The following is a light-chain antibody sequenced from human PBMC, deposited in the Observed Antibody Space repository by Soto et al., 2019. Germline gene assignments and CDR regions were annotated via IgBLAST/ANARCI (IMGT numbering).Light chain of an antibody. CDR1: SSDVGGYNY. J-gene: IGLJ1*01. Sequence: QSALTQPASVSGSPGQSITISCTGTSSDVGGYNYVSWYQQHPDKAPKFMIYEVSNRPSGVSNRCSGSKSGNTASLTISGLQAEVEADYYCSSYTRSSSGNVFGTGTKLTVL. V-gene: IGLV2-14*01. CDR3: SSYTRSSSGNV. CDR2: EVS.